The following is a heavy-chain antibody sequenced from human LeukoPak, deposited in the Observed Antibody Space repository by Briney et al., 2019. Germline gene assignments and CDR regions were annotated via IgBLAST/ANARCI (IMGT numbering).Heavy chain of an antibody. D-gene: IGHD3-10*01. Sequence: GGSLRLSCSASVFTVSSNYMSWVRQAPGKGLEWVSILYSAGSTYYSASVRGRFTISRDSSKNAVCLQMNSLRAEDTAVYYCASGGLGARKYYSDPFHYWGQGTLVTVSS. CDR2: LYSAGST. CDR1: VFTVSSNY. J-gene: IGHJ4*02. V-gene: IGHV3-53*01. CDR3: ASGGLGARKYYSDPFHY.